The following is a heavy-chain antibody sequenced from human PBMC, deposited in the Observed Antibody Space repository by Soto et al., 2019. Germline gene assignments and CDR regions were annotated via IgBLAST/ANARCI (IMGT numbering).Heavy chain of an antibody. V-gene: IGHV3-64D*06. Sequence: GGSLRLSCSASGLSFNDYAMHWVRQAAGKGLKYVSSISSNGVSTYYADSVKGRFTISRDNSKNTLYLQMNSLRVEDTAVYYCVKDRFVNYWGQGALVTVPS. D-gene: IGHD3-3*01. CDR1: GLSFNDYA. J-gene: IGHJ4*02. CDR2: ISSNGVST. CDR3: VKDRFVNY.